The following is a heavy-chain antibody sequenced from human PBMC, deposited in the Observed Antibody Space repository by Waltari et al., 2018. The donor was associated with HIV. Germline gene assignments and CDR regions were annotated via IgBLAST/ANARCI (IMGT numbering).Heavy chain of an antibody. V-gene: IGHV3-33*01. CDR2: ILHDGSKK. CDR3: ARDPGTLLIAVAGAFDY. J-gene: IGHJ4*02. Sequence: QVQLVESGGGVVRPGRSLRLSCAASGFSVSRYGMHWVRQAPGKGLGWGAVILHDGSKKYYAGSVKGRFTVSRDTSKNTLYLEMNRLRAEDTAVYHCARDPGTLLIAVAGAFDYWGPGIPVTVSS. CDR1: GFSVSRYG. D-gene: IGHD6-19*01.